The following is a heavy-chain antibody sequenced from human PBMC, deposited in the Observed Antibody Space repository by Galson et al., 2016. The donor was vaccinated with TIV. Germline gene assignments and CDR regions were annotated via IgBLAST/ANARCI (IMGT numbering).Heavy chain of an antibody. CDR3: AKDITVYCGGDCSTFDH. J-gene: IGHJ4*02. CDR2: ISFDGSKK. D-gene: IGHD2-21*02. CDR1: GFTFSIFG. V-gene: IGHV3-30*18. Sequence: LRLSCAASGFTFSIFGMHWVRQAPGKGLEWVAVISFDGSKKNYADSVEGRFTISRDNSRNTLYLRMNSLRAEDAAVYYCAKDITVYCGGDCSTFDHWGQGTLVTVSS.